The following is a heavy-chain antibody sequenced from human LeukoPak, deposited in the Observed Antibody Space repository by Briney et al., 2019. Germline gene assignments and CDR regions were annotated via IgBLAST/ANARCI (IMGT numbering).Heavy chain of an antibody. CDR1: GFSLSTSGMC. CDR3: ALAYYYDSSGYSSAFDI. D-gene: IGHD3-22*01. CDR2: TDWDDDK. Sequence: SGPTLVNPTQTLTLTCTFSGFSLSTSGMCVSWIRQPPGKALEWLARTDWDDDKYYSTPLKTRSTISMDNSKNQGVLTMTNMDPVDTATYYCALAYYYDSSGYSSAFDIWGQGTMVTVSS. J-gene: IGHJ3*02. V-gene: IGHV2-70*11.